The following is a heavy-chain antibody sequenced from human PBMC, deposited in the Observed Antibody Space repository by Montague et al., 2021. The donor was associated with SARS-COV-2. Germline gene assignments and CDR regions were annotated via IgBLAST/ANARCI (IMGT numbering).Heavy chain of an antibody. CDR1: GASMSTKNYY. J-gene: IGHJ4*02. CDR3: ARLGITLGGVIVIRYYFDC. Sequence: SETLSLTCTFSGASMSTKNYYWGWIRQPPGKGLEWIGSISYSATSYSNPSLKSRFTMSVDTSRNQLSLNLSSVTVAVTAVYYCARLGITLGGVIVIRYYFDCWGQGTLVTVSS. D-gene: IGHD3-16*02. V-gene: IGHV4-39*01. CDR2: ISYSATS.